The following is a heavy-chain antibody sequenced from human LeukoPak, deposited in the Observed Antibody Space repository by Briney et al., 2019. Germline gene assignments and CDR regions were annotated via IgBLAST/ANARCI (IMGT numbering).Heavy chain of an antibody. V-gene: IGHV3-53*01. D-gene: IGHD1-14*01. J-gene: IGHJ4*02. CDR3: ARGVEPLAANTLAY. CDR2: LYRDGNT. Sequence: GGSLSLSCAASGFTVNNHDMTWVRQAPGKGLEWVSVLYRDGNTKYADSVQDGFTISRDNSKNTLYLEMNSLSPDDTAVYYCARGVEPLAANTLAYWGQGTLVTVSS. CDR1: GFTVNNHD.